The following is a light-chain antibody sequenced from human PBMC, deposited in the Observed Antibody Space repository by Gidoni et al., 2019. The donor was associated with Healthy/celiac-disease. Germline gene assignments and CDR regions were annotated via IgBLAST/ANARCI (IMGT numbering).Light chain of an antibody. V-gene: IGKV4-1*01. J-gene: IGKJ4*01. Sequence: DIVMTQSTDSLAVSLGERATINCKSSQSVLYSSNNTKNYLAWYQQKPGQPPKLLIYWASTRESEVPDRFSGSGSVTDFTLTISSLQADGGAVYYCQQYYSTPALTFGGGTKVEIK. CDR1: QSVLYSSNNTKNY. CDR2: WAS. CDR3: QQYYSTPALT.